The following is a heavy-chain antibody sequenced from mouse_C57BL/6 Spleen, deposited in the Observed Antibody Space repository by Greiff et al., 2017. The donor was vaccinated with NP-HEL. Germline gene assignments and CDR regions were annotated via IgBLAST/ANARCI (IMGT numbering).Heavy chain of an antibody. J-gene: IGHJ1*03. CDR1: GFTFSSYG. CDR3: ARHAYYYGSIDWYFDV. CDR2: ISSGGSYT. V-gene: IGHV5-6*01. Sequence: EVQGVESGGDLVKPGGSLKLSCAASGFTFSSYGMSWVRQTPDKRLEWVATISSGGSYTYYPDSVKGRFTISRDNAKNTLYLQMSSLKSEDTAMYYCARHAYYYGSIDWYFDVWGTGTTVTVSS. D-gene: IGHD1-1*01.